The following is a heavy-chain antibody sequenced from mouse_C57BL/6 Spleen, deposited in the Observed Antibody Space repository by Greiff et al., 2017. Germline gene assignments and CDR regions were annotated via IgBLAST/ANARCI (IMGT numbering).Heavy chain of an antibody. J-gene: IGHJ2*01. V-gene: IGHV1-61*01. CDR3: ARSGKWDYFDY. D-gene: IGHD4-1*01. CDR1: GYTFTSYW. CDR2: IYPSDSET. Sequence: QVQLQQPGAELVRPGSSVKLSCKASGYTFTSYWMDWVKQRPGQGLEWIGNIYPSDSETHYNPKFKDKATLTVDKSTSTAYMQLSSLTSEDSAVYFCARSGKWDYFDYWGQDTTLTVSS.